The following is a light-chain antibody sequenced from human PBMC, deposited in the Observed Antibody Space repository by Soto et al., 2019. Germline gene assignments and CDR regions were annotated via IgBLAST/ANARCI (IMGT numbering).Light chain of an antibody. Sequence: DIVMTQSPDSLAVSLGERATINGKSSQSVLNSPNNKNYLTWYQQKPGQPPKLLIYWASTRESGVPDRFSGSGSGTDFTLTISSLQAEDVAVYYCQQYYSNPRTFGQGTKVEIK. V-gene: IGKV4-1*01. J-gene: IGKJ1*01. CDR3: QQYYSNPRT. CDR2: WAS. CDR1: QSVLNSPNNKNY.